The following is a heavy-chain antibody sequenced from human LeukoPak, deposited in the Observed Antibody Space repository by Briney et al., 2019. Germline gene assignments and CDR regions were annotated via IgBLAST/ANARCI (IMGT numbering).Heavy chain of an antibody. D-gene: IGHD3-16*02. CDR3: ARRCYDYVWGSYRESDY. CDR2: IYYSGST. J-gene: IGHJ4*02. V-gene: IGHV4-39*01. CDR1: GGSISSSSYY. Sequence: PSETLSLTCTVSGGSISSSSYYWGWIRQPPGKGLEWIGSIYYSGSTYYNPSLKSRVTIPVDTSKNQFSLKLSSVTAADTAVYYCARRCYDYVWGSYRESDYWGQGTLVTVSS.